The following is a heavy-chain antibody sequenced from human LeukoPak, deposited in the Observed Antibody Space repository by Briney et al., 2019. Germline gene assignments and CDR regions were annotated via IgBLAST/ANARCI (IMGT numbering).Heavy chain of an antibody. Sequence: SETLSLTCAVSGGSISSGGYSWSWIRQPPGKGLEWIGHIYHSGSTYYNPSLKSRVTISVDRSKNQFSLKLSSVTAADTAVYYCARATVVKTGSYAFDIWGQGTMVTVSS. CDR1: GGSISSGGYS. D-gene: IGHD4-23*01. CDR3: ARATVVKTGSYAFDI. V-gene: IGHV4-30-2*01. J-gene: IGHJ3*02. CDR2: IYHSGST.